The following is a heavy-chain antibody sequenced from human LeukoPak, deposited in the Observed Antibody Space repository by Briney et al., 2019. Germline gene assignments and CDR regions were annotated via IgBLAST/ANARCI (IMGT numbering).Heavy chain of an antibody. CDR2: ISSSSSYI. D-gene: IGHD3-16*01. CDR3: AREGLALARFFDY. CDR1: GFTFSSYS. Sequence: GGSLRLSCAASGFTFSSYSMNWVRQAPGKGLEWVSSISSSSSYIYYADSVKGRFTISRDNAKNSLCLQMNSLRAEDTAVYYCAREGLALARFFDYWGQGTLVTVSS. V-gene: IGHV3-21*01. J-gene: IGHJ4*02.